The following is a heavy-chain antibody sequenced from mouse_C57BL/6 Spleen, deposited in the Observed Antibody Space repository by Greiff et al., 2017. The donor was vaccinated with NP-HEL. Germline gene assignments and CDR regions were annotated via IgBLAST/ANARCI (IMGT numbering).Heavy chain of an antibody. CDR2: IRNKANGYTT. V-gene: IGHV7-3*01. Sequence: EVKVVESGGGLVQPGGSLSLSCAASGFTFTDYYMSWVRQPPGKALEWLGFIRNKANGYTTEYSASVKGRFTISRDNSQSILYLQMNALRAEDSATYYCASSPYYAMDYWGQGTSVTVSS. CDR3: ASSPYYAMDY. CDR1: GFTFTDYY. J-gene: IGHJ4*01.